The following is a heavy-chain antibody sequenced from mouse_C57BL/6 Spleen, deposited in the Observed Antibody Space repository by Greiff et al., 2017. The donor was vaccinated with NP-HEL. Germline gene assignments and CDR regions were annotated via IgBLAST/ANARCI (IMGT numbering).Heavy chain of an antibody. V-gene: IGHV1-26*01. D-gene: IGHD1-1*01. J-gene: IGHJ2*01. CDR1: GYTFTDYY. Sequence: VQLQQSGPELVKPGASVKISCKASGYTFTDYYMNWVKQSHGKSLEWIGDINPNNGGTSYNQKFKGKATLTVDKSSSTAYMELRSLTSEDSAVYYCARAGYYYGSVTGDYWGQGTTLTVSS. CDR3: ARAGYYYGSVTGDY. CDR2: INPNNGGT.